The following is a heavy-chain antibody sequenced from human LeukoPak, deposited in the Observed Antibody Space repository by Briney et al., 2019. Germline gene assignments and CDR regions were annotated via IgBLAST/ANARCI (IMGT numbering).Heavy chain of an antibody. CDR1: GGTFSSYA. J-gene: IGHJ6*02. Sequence: PVKVSCKASGGTFSSYAISWVRQAPGQGLEWMGRIIPILGIANYAQKFQGRVTITADKSTSTAYMELSSLRSEDTAVYYCARPIVVVTAIDYYYYGMDVWGQGTTVTVSS. CDR2: IIPILGIA. CDR3: ARPIVVVTAIDYYYYGMDV. D-gene: IGHD2-21*02. V-gene: IGHV1-69*04.